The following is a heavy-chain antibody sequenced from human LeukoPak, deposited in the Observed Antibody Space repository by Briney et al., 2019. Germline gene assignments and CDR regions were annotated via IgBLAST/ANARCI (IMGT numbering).Heavy chain of an antibody. V-gene: IGHV3-21*01. D-gene: IGHD5-18*01. Sequence: PGGSLRLSCAASGFNFRTYGMGWVRQAPGKGLEWVSSISSSSSYIYYADSVKGRFTISRDNAKNSLYLQMNSLRAEDTAVYYCASPSRLPDTAMVSSRDDAFDIWGQGTMVTVSS. CDR3: ASPSRLPDTAMVSSRDDAFDI. CDR1: GFNFRTYG. CDR2: ISSSSSYI. J-gene: IGHJ3*02.